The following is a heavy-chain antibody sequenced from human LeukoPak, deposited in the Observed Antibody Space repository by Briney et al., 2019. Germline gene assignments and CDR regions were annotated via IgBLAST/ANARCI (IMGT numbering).Heavy chain of an antibody. Sequence: SGTLSLTCTVSGGSIISSPYYWVSIRQSPGKGLEWIGTIYHTGKTYYNPSLNSRVTMSLDTSKNQFSLKLLAMTAADTAIYYCVKTRTGGGAFDIWGQGTPVTVSS. CDR1: GGSIISSPYY. CDR3: VKTRTGGGAFDI. CDR2: IYHTGKT. D-gene: IGHD7-27*01. J-gene: IGHJ3*02. V-gene: IGHV4-39*01.